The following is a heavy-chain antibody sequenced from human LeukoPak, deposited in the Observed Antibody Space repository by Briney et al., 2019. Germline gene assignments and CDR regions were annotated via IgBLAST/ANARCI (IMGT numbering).Heavy chain of an antibody. V-gene: IGHV3-23*01. CDR3: AKAPLLTTVTHFDY. CDR1: GFTSSSYA. D-gene: IGHD4-17*01. Sequence: GGSLRLSCAASGFTSSSYAMNWVRQAPGKGLEWVSGIRGGGGSTYYADSVKGRFTISRDNSKNTLYLQMNSLRAEDTAVYYCAKAPLLTTVTHFDYWGQGTLVTVSS. CDR2: IRGGGGST. J-gene: IGHJ4*02.